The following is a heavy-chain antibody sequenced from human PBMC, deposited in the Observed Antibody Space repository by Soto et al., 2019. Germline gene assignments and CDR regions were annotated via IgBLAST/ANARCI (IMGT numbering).Heavy chain of an antibody. CDR2: IYYSGST. Sequence: PSETLSLTCSVSGGSINSSSYFWGWVRQPPGKGLEWIGSIYYSGSTYYNPSLRSRVTISVDTSKNQFSLKLSSVTAADTAVFYCARHYSSGSRNWFDPWAQGTLVTVSS. CDR1: GGSINSSSYF. CDR3: ARHYSSGSRNWFDP. D-gene: IGHD6-19*01. V-gene: IGHV4-39*01. J-gene: IGHJ5*02.